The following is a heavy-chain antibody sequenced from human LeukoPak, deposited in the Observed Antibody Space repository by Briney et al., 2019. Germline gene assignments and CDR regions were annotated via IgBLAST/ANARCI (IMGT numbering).Heavy chain of an antibody. CDR1: GYTFTGYY. V-gene: IGHV1-69*02. Sequence: SVKVSCKASGYTFTGYYMHWVRQAPGQGLEWMGRIIPILGIANYAQKFQGRVTITADKSTSTAYMELSSLRSEDTAVYYCARNDYYDSSGYPYWGQGTLVTVSS. CDR3: ARNDYYDSSGYPY. J-gene: IGHJ4*02. D-gene: IGHD3-22*01. CDR2: IIPILGIA.